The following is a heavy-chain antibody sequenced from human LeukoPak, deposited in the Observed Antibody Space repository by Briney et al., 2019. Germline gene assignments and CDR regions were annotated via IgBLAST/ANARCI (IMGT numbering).Heavy chain of an antibody. D-gene: IGHD3-22*01. V-gene: IGHV3-30*02. Sequence: GRSLRLSCAASGFTFSSYAMHWVRQAPGKGLEWVAFIRYDGSNKYYADPVKGRFTISRDNSKNTLYLQMNSLRAEDTAVYYCAKGRGGYYSPSDYWGQGTLVTVSS. CDR1: GFTFSSYA. J-gene: IGHJ4*02. CDR2: IRYDGSNK. CDR3: AKGRGGYYSPSDY.